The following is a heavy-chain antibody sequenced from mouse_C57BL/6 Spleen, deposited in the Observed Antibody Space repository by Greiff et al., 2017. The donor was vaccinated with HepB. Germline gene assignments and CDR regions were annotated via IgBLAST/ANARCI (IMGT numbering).Heavy chain of an antibody. J-gene: IGHJ2*01. CDR2: IDPSDSYT. D-gene: IGHD2-1*01. Sequence: VKLQQPGAELVMPGASVKLSCKASGYTFTSYWMHWVKQRPGQGLEWIGEIDPSDSYTNYNQKFKGKSTLTVDKSSSTAYMQLLSLTSEDSAVYYCARRGLLSLDYWGQGTTLTVSS. CDR1: GYTFTSYW. V-gene: IGHV1-69*01. CDR3: ARRGLLSLDY.